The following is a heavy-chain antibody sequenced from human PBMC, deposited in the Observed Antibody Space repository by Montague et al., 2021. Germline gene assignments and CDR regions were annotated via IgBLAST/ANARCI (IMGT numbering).Heavy chain of an antibody. CDR3: ATQAVELPAATPGGY. J-gene: IGHJ4*02. V-gene: IGHV3-7*03. CDR1: GFTFSGSW. D-gene: IGHD2-2*01. CDR2: IRQDGSET. Sequence: SLRLSCATSGFTFSGSWMSWVRQAPGKGLEWVANIRQDGSETYYVDSVKGRFTISRDNAKNSLYLQMNSLRAEDTALYYCATQAVELPAATPGGYWGQGTLVTVSS.